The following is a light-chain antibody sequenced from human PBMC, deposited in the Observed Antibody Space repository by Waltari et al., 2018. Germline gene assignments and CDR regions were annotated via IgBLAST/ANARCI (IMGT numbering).Light chain of an antibody. V-gene: IGKV3-15*01. J-gene: IGKJ1*01. CDR3: QQYNQWPRT. Sequence: EIVMTQSPATLSVSPGESATLSCRASQSVSSKLAWYQQIPGQAPRLLIYDASTRATAIPARLTAGGSGTGFTLAISSLQSEDFAVYYCQQYNQWPRTFGQGTKVEIK. CDR1: QSVSSK. CDR2: DAS.